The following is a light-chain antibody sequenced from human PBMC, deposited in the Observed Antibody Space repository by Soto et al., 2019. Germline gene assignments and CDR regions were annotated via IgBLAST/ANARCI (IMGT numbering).Light chain of an antibody. V-gene: IGKV1-6*01. J-gene: IGKJ4*01. CDR2: AAS. CDR1: QGIRND. CDR3: LQDYNYPLS. Sequence: AIQMTQSQSSLSASVGDRVTITCRASQGIRNDLGWYQQKPGKAPTLLIYAASSLQSGVPSRFSGSGSGTDFTPTISSLQPEDFATYYCLQDYNYPLSVGGGTKVDIK.